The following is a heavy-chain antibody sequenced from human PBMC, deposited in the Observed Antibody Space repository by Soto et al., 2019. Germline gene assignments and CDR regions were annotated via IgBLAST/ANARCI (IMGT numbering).Heavy chain of an antibody. CDR2: INHSGST. V-gene: IGHV4-34*01. Sequence: LSLTCAVYGGSFSGYYWSWIRQPPGKGLEWIGEINHSGSTNYNPSLKSRVTISVDTSKNQFSPKLSSVTAADTAVYYCARGYRWKTIGDYWGQGTLVTVSS. CDR3: ARGYRWKTIGDY. CDR1: GGSFSGYY. D-gene: IGHD3-16*02. J-gene: IGHJ4*02.